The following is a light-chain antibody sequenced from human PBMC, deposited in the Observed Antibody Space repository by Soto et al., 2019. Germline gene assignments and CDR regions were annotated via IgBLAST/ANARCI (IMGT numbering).Light chain of an antibody. CDR1: QSVSSSY. J-gene: IGKJ1*01. CDR3: QQYGSSPGT. CDR2: GAS. Sequence: EIVLTQSPGTLSLSPGERATLSCRASQSVSSSYLAWYQQKPGQAPRLLIYGASSRVTGIPDRFSGSGSGTDFTLTISRLEPDDFAVYYCQQYGSSPGTFGQGTKVEIK. V-gene: IGKV3-20*01.